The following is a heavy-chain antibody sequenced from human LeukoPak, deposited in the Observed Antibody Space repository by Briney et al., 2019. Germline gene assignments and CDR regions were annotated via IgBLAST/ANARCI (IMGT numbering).Heavy chain of an antibody. CDR2: INTNSGFT. CDR1: GYIFTGYY. V-gene: IGHV1-2*02. CDR3: ARDLEGPYSSSPHDY. Sequence: ASVKVSCKASGYIFTGYYIHWVRQAPGEGLEWMGWINTNSGFTKYGQKFQGRVTMTRDTSVTTAYMELRRLKSDDTAVYYCARDLEGPYSSSPHDYWGQGTLVTVSS. D-gene: IGHD6-6*01. J-gene: IGHJ4*02.